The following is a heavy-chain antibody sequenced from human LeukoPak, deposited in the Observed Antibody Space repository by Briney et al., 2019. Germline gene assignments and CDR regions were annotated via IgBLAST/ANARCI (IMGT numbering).Heavy chain of an antibody. D-gene: IGHD6-19*01. CDR3: ARAGYSSGWSAPYYYYMDV. CDR1: GGSFRTYP. Sequence: GASVKVSCKASGGSFRTYPISWVRQAPGQGLEWMGGIIPIFGTANYAQKFQGRVTITTDESTSTAYMELSSLRSEDTAVYYCARAGYSSGWSAPYYYYMDVWGKGTTVTVSS. J-gene: IGHJ6*03. CDR2: IIPIFGTA. V-gene: IGHV1-69*05.